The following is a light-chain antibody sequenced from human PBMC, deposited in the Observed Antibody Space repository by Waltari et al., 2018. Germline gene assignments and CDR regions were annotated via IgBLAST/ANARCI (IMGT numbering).Light chain of an antibody. CDR1: QSLLHSNGYNY. V-gene: IGKV2-28*01. J-gene: IGKJ5*01. CDR3: MEALQSVT. Sequence: DIVMTQSPLSLPVTPGEPASISCRSSQSLLHSNGYNYLEWYLQKPGQSPQILIYLGSNRAAGVPDRFSGRGSGTDFTLKISRVEAEDAGVYYGMEALQSVTFGQGTRLEIK. CDR2: LGS.